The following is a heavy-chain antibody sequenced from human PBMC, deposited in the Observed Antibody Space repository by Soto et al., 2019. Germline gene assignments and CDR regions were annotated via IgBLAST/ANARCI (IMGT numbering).Heavy chain of an antibody. CDR3: ARDSYDCWSGRDYDYYGMDV. Sequence: EVQLVESGGGLVKPGGSLRLSCAASGFTFSSYSMNWVRQAPGKGLEWVSSISSSSSYIYYADSVKGRFTISRDNAKNSLYLQMISLRAEDTAVYYCARDSYDCWSGRDYDYYGMDVWGQGTTVTFS. CDR2: ISSSSSYI. V-gene: IGHV3-21*01. D-gene: IGHD3-3*01. J-gene: IGHJ6*02. CDR1: GFTFSSYS.